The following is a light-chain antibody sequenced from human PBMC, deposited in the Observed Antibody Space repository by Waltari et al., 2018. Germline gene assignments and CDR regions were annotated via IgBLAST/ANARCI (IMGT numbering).Light chain of an antibody. Sequence: AIRMTQSPSSFSEPTGDRVTITCRPSQGITSYLAWYHQKPGQAPKLLIYAASTLQSGVPSRFSGSRSGTDFTLTISCLQSEDFATYYCQQYYSYPSTFGQGTKVEIK. CDR1: QGITSY. V-gene: IGKV1-8*01. J-gene: IGKJ1*01. CDR3: QQYYSYPST. CDR2: AAS.